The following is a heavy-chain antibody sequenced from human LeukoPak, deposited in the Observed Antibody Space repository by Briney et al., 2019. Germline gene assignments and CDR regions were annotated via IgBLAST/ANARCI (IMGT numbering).Heavy chain of an antibody. CDR2: IYSGGST. J-gene: IGHJ4*02. CDR3: TKDRSYGRSYFDY. D-gene: IGHD5-18*01. V-gene: IGHV3-NL1*01. CDR1: GFTFSSYA. Sequence: QPGGSLRLSCAASGFTFSSYAMHWVRQAPGKGLEWVSVIYSGGSTYYADSVKGRFTISRDNSKNTLYLQMNSLRIEDTAVYYCTKDRSYGRSYFDYWGQGTLVTVAS.